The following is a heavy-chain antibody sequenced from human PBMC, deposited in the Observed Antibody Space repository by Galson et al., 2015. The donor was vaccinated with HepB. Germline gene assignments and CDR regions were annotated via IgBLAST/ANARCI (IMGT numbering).Heavy chain of an antibody. D-gene: IGHD1-1*01. V-gene: IGHV3-48*02. Sequence: SLRLSCAASGFTFSSHSMNWVRQAPGKGLEWIAYISSSGNNLYYADSVKGRFSISRDNANNALYLQMDSLGDDDTAVYYCARDASPTTDAWYYFDYWGQGTLVTVSS. CDR2: ISSSGNNL. CDR3: ARDASPTTDAWYYFDY. J-gene: IGHJ4*02. CDR1: GFTFSSHS.